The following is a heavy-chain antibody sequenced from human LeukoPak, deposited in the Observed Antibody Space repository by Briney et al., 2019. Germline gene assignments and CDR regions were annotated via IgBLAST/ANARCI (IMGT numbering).Heavy chain of an antibody. CDR1: GFTFSSYS. Sequence: PGGSLRLSCAASGFTFSSYSMTWVRQAPGKGLEWVSSISSSSSYIYYADSLKGRFTISRDNAKNSLYLQMNSLRAEDTAVYYCARLSYDSGTHYTCYEYWGQGTLVTVSS. J-gene: IGHJ4*02. CDR3: ARLSYDSGTHYTCYEY. V-gene: IGHV3-21*01. CDR2: ISSSSSYI. D-gene: IGHD3-10*01.